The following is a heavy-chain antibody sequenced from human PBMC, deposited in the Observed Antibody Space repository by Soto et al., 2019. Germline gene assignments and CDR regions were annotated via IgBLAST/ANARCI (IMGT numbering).Heavy chain of an antibody. Sequence: PSETLSLTCTVSGGSISSYYWSWIRQPPGKGLEWIGYIYYSGSTNYYPSLKSRVTISVDTSKNQFSLKLSSVTAADTAVYYCARDQSSGWYGGGYYYYGMDVWGQGTTVTVSS. CDR3: ARDQSSGWYGGGYYYYGMDV. D-gene: IGHD6-19*01. CDR2: IYYSGST. V-gene: IGHV4-59*01. CDR1: GGSISSYY. J-gene: IGHJ6*02.